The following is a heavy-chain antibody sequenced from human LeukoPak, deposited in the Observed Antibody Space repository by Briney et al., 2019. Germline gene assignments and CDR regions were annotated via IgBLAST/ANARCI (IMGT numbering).Heavy chain of an antibody. CDR1: GGSISSYY. J-gene: IGHJ4*02. Sequence: SETLSLTCTVSGGSISSYYWSWIRQPPGKGLEWIGYIYYSGSTNYNPSLKSRVTISVDTSKNQFSLKLSSVPAADTAVYYCARHYYDYVWGSYTPFDYWGQGTLVTVSS. CDR2: IYYSGST. CDR3: ARHYYDYVWGSYTPFDY. D-gene: IGHD3-16*01. V-gene: IGHV4-59*01.